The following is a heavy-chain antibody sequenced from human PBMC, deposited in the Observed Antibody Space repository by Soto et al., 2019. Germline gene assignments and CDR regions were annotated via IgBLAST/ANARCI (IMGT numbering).Heavy chain of an antibody. J-gene: IGHJ4*02. CDR1: GFTFSDYP. D-gene: IGHD5-12*01. CDR2: ISTRSTYT. V-gene: IGHV3-21*01. Sequence: EVQLVESGGGLVKPGGSLRLSCAASGFTFSDYPMNWVRQAPGKGLEWVSSISTRSTYTNYADSVKGRFTISRDNANNSLYLQMSSLRVEDTAVYFCARPRDGGYDGRARPYFDYWGQGTLVTVSP. CDR3: ARPRDGGYDGRARPYFDY.